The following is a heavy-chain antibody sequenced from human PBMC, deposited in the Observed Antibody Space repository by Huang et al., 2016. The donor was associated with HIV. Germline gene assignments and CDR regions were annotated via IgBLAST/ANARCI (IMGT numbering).Heavy chain of an antibody. J-gene: IGHJ4*02. CDR2: IIPMFGTP. CDR3: ARGQLGSYGDYDVLY. CDR1: GGTFSKYA. D-gene: IGHD4-17*01. Sequence: QVQLVQSGAEVKTPGSSVKVSCKASGGTFSKYAISWGRQAPGQGLEWMGGIIPMFGTPNDERKFQGRVTITADDSTSTTYVEVSSLRSEDTALYYCARGQLGSYGDYDVLYWGQGTLVTVSS. V-gene: IGHV1-69*13.